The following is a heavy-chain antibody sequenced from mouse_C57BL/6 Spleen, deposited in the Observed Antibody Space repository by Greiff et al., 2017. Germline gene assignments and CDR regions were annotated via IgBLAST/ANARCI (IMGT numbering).Heavy chain of an antibody. CDR3: ARSGATMVTTGAY. V-gene: IGHV1-80*01. D-gene: IGHD2-2*01. Sequence: VQLQQSGAELVKPGASVKISCKASGYAFSSYWMNWVKQRPGKGLEWIGQIYPGDGEPNYNGKFKGKATLTADKSSSTAYMQLSSLTSEDSAVYFCARSGATMVTTGAYWGQGTLVTVSA. CDR1: GYAFSSYW. CDR2: IYPGDGEP. J-gene: IGHJ3*01.